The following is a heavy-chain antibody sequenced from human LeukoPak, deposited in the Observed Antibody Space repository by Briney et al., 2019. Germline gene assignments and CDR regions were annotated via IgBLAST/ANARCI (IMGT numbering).Heavy chain of an antibody. Sequence: SETLSLTCTVSGGSISSSSYYWGWIRQPPGKGLEWIGNIYRGGVRYYRTVFEGRVSIFTSENHVPLELTSVTAADTGVYFCARYGVTSFASLNYFDIWGQGILVIVSS. CDR2: IYRGGVR. CDR1: GGSISSSSYY. V-gene: IGHV4-39*02. D-gene: IGHD2-8*01. CDR3: ARYGVTSFASLNYFDI. J-gene: IGHJ4*02.